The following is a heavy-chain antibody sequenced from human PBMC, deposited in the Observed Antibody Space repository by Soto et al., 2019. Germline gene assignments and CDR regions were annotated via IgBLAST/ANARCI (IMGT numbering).Heavy chain of an antibody. V-gene: IGHV1-69*12. CDR3: ARSALGYDSSGYCPAFDY. J-gene: IGHJ4*02. D-gene: IGHD3-22*01. CDR1: GGTFSSYA. CDR2: IIPIFGTA. Sequence: QVQLVQSGAEVKKPGSSVKVSCKASGGTFSSYAISWVRQAPGQGLEWMGGIIPIFGTANYAKKFQGRVTMTAGESTSRDYMEMSSLRSEDTAVYYCARSALGYDSSGYCPAFDYWGQGTLVTVSS.